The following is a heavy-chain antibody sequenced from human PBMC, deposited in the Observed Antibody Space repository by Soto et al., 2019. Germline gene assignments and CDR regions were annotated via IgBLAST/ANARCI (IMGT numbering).Heavy chain of an antibody. CDR3: TTEGYCSGGSCYSVSWFDP. J-gene: IGHJ5*02. CDR2: IKSKTDGGTT. CDR1: GFTFSNAW. V-gene: IGHV3-15*01. D-gene: IGHD2-15*01. Sequence: SLRLSCAASGFTFSNAWMSWVRQAPGKGLEWVGRIKSKTDGGTTDYAAPVKGRFTISRDDSKNTLYLQMNSLKTEDTAVYYCTTEGYCSGGSCYSVSWFDPWGQGTLVTVSS.